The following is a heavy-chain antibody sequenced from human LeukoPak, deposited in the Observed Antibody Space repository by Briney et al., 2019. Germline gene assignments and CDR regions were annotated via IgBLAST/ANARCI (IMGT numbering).Heavy chain of an antibody. Sequence: GRSLRLSCAASGFTFSSYGMHWVRQAPGKGLEWVAVISYDGSNKYYADSVKGRFTISRDNSKNTLYLQMNSLRAEDTAVYYCAKARYSGTPDAFDIWGQGTMVTVSS. J-gene: IGHJ3*02. CDR2: ISYDGSNK. D-gene: IGHD1-26*01. V-gene: IGHV3-30*18. CDR3: AKARYSGTPDAFDI. CDR1: GFTFSSYG.